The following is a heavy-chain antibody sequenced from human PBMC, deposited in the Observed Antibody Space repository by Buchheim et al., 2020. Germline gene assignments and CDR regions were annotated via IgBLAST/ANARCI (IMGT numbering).Heavy chain of an antibody. CDR1: GFTFSSYW. J-gene: IGHJ4*02. V-gene: IGHV3-74*03. CDR3: AGGNYHVY. CDR2: INSEGVDT. Sequence: EVQLVESGGGLVQPGGSLRLSCAASGFTFSSYWMHWVRQAPGKGLVWVSRINSEGVDTTHADSVKGRFTFSRDNPKNPLHLQMNSLRAEDTAVYFCAGGNYHVYWGPGT.